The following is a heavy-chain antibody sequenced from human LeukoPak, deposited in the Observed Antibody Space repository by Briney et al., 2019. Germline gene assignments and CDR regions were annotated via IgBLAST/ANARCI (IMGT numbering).Heavy chain of an antibody. D-gene: IGHD3-10*01. J-gene: IGHJ6*03. CDR3: ARSPLLLWFGELSYYYYMDV. V-gene: IGHV4-61*02. CDR2: IYTSGST. CDR1: GGSISSGSYY. Sequence: PSQTLSLTCTVSGGSISSGSYYWSWIRQPAGKGLEWIGRIYTSGSTNYNPSLKSRVTISVDTSKNQFSLKLSSVTAADTAVYYCARSPLLLWFGELSYYYYMDVWGKGTTVTISS.